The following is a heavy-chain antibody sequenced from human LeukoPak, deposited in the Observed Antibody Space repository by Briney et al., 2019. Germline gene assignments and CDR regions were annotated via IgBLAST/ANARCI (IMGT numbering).Heavy chain of an antibody. CDR1: GYTFTSYG. V-gene: IGHV1-18*01. CDR3: ARVLNSTYYDFWSGYVDAFDI. J-gene: IGHJ3*02. CDR2: ISAYNGNT. D-gene: IGHD3-3*01. Sequence: ASVKVSCKASGYTFTSYGISWVRQAPGQGLEWMGWISAYNGNTNYAQKLQGRVTMTTDTSTSTAYMELRSLRSDDTAVYYCARVLNSTYYDFWSGYVDAFDIWGQGTMVTVSS.